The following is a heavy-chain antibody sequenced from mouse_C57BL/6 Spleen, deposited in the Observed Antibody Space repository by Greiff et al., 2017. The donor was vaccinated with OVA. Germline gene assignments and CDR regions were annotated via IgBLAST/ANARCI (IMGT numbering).Heavy chain of an antibody. CDR2: IDPSDSYT. V-gene: IGHV1-69*01. D-gene: IGHD1-1*01. CDR1: GYTFTSYW. CDR3: ARSGSYYYGSSYSWFAY. J-gene: IGHJ3*01. Sequence: VQLQQPGAELVMPGASVKLSCKASGYTFTSYWMHWVKQRPGQGLEWIGEIDPSDSYTNYNQKFKGKSTLTVDKSSSTAYMQLSSLTSEDSAVYYCARSGSYYYGSSYSWFAYWGQGTLVTVSA.